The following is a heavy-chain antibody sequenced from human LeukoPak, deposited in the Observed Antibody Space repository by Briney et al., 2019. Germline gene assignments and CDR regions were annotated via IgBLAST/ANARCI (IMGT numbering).Heavy chain of an antibody. Sequence: SETLSLTYTVSGGSFSSRSYYWGWIRQPPGKGLEWIGSIYSSGSTYYNPSLKSRVTISVDTSKNQFSLKLSSVTAADTAVYYCARGRTPPFDYWGQGTLVTVSS. CDR3: ARGRTPPFDY. D-gene: IGHD1-1*01. V-gene: IGHV4-39*07. CDR1: GGSFSSRSYY. J-gene: IGHJ4*02. CDR2: IYSSGST.